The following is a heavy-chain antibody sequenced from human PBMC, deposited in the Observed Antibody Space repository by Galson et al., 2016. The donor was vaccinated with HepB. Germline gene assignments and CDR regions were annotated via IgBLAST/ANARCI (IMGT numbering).Heavy chain of an antibody. CDR3: ARHPGSGWWNLPPGRDDAFDI. Sequence: SETLSLTCTVSGDSTSNSDYYWGWIRQSPGKGLEWIGSVYYSGSTFYNPSLKSRVTISVDTSKNQFFLQLTSVTAADTAVYYCARHPGSGWWNLPPGRDDAFDIWGQGTMLTVSS. D-gene: IGHD2-15*01. CDR1: GDSTSNSDYY. J-gene: IGHJ3*02. V-gene: IGHV4-39*01. CDR2: VYYSGST.